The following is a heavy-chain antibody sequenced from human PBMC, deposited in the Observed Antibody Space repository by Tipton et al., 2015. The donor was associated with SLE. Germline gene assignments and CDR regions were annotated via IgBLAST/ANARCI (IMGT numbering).Heavy chain of an antibody. Sequence: QSGAEVKKPGASVKVSCKASGYTFTSYGISWVRQAPGQGLEWMGWISAYNSNTNYAQKLQGRVTMTTDTSTSTAYMELRSLRSDDTAVYYCARDSRIAAAGTRDYYMDVWGKGTTVTVSS. CDR3: ARDSRIAAAGTRDYYMDV. CDR2: ISAYNSNT. CDR1: GYTFTSYG. V-gene: IGHV1-18*01. J-gene: IGHJ6*03. D-gene: IGHD6-13*01.